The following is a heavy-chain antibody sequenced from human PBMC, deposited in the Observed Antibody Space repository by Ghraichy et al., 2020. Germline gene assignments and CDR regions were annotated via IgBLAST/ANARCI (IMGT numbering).Heavy chain of an antibody. CDR2: INAGNGNT. V-gene: IGHV1-3*01. D-gene: IGHD3-10*01. CDR1: GYTFTSYA. CDR3: ARDSRRLLWFGERHWFDP. J-gene: IGHJ5*02. Sequence: ASVKVSCKASGYTFTSYAMHWVRQAPGQRLEWMGWINAGNGNTKYSQKFQGRVTITRDTSASTAYMELSSLRSEDTAVYYCARDSRRLLWFGERHWFDPWGQGTLVTVSS.